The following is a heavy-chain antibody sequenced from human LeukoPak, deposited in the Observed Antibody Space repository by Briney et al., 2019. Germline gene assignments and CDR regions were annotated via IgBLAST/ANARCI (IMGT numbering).Heavy chain of an antibody. Sequence: ASVKVSCKASGYTFTSYGISWVRQAPGQGLEWMGWISAYNGNTNYAQKLQGRVTMTTDTSTSTAYMELRSLRSDDTAVYYCASPLSRARIWWRVWGYWGQGTLVTVSS. CDR3: ASPLSRARIWWRVWGY. CDR1: GYTFTSYG. V-gene: IGHV1-18*01. J-gene: IGHJ4*02. D-gene: IGHD2-15*01. CDR2: ISAYNGNT.